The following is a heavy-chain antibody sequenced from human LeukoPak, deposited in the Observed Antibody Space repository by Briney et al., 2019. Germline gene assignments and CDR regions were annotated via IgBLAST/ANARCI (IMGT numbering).Heavy chain of an antibody. J-gene: IGHJ4*02. V-gene: IGHV3-21*01. CDR2: ISSSSSYI. D-gene: IGHD2-15*01. CDR1: GFTFSSYS. CDR3: AGGDLGYCSGGSCYSPDY. Sequence: GGSLRLSCAASGFTFSSYSMNWVRQAPGKGLEWVSSISSSSSYIYYADSVKGRFTISRDNAKNSLYLQMNSLRAEDTAVYYCAGGDLGYCSGGSCYSPDYWAREPWSPSPQ.